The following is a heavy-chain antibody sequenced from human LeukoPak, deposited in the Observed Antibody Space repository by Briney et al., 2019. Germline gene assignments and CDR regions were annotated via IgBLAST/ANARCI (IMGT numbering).Heavy chain of an antibody. V-gene: IGHV4-34*01. D-gene: IGHD3-3*01. CDR3: AKPPYYDFWSGSWMDV. CDR2: INHSGST. J-gene: IGHJ6*04. Sequence: PSETLSLTCAVYGGSFSGYYCSWIRQPPGKVLEWIGEINHSGSTNYNPSLKSRVTISVDTSKNQFSLKLSSVTAADTAVYYCAKPPYYDFWSGSWMDVWGKGTTVTVSS. CDR1: GGSFSGYY.